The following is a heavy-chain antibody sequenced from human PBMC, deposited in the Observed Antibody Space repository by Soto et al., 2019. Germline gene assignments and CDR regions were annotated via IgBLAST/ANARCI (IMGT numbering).Heavy chain of an antibody. V-gene: IGHV3-23*01. Sequence: PGGSLRLSCAASGLRLRNFAMNWVRQAPGKGLEWISTISGGGDSTYYADSGRGRFTVSRDDSKNTVYLQMNSLRAEDTAVYYCATYSGNYERYGVYYGMDVWGQGTTVTVSS. D-gene: IGHD1-26*01. CDR3: ATYSGNYERYGVYYGMDV. CDR2: ISGGGDST. J-gene: IGHJ6*02. CDR1: GLRLRNFA.